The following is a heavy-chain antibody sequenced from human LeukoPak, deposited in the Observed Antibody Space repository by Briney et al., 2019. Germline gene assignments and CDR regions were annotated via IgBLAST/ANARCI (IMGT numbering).Heavy chain of an antibody. CDR2: IYYSGST. CDR3: ARQRIVGATNERGYYFDY. J-gene: IGHJ4*02. CDR1: GGSISSSSYY. D-gene: IGHD1-26*01. V-gene: IGHV4-39*01. Sequence: SETLSLTCTVSGGSISSSSYYWGWIRQPPGKRLEWIGSIYYSGSTYYNPSLKSRVTISVDTSKNQFSLKLSSVTAADTAVYYCARQRIVGATNERGYYFDYWGQGTLVTVSS.